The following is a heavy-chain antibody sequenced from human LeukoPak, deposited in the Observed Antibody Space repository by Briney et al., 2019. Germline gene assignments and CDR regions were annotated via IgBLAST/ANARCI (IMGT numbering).Heavy chain of an antibody. CDR2: MNPNSGNT. J-gene: IGHJ3*02. D-gene: IGHD2-15*01. CDR3: ARVRYCSGGSCYAFVAFDI. Sequence: GASVKVSCKASGYTFTSCDINWVRQATGQGLEWMGWMNPNSGNTGYAQKFQGRVTMTRNTSISTAYMELSSLRSEDTAVYYCARVRYCSGGSCYAFVAFDIWGQGTMVTVSS. CDR1: GYTFTSCD. V-gene: IGHV1-8*01.